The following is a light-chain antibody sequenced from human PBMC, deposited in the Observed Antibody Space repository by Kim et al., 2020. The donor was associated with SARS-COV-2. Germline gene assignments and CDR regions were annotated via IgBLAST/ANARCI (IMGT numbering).Light chain of an antibody. Sequence: GKTLTITCIRSSGAIASSYVQWYQQRPGSAPTTVIYENNQRPSGVSARFSGSIDRSSNSASLTISGLKTEDEADFYCQSYDSSTVVFGGGTQLTVL. V-gene: IGLV6-57*03. CDR2: ENN. J-gene: IGLJ2*01. CDR3: QSYDSSTVV. CDR1: SGAIASSY.